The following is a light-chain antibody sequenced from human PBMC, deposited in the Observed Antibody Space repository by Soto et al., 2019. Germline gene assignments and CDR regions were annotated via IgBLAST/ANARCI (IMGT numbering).Light chain of an antibody. Sequence: DIVLTQSPDTLSLSPGESATLSCRASQILSGTYLAWYQQKLGQSPRLLIYAASTRATGVPDRFSGSGSGTDFTHTISRLEPEDFAVYYCQHYVSSPLTFGGGTKVEIK. CDR3: QHYVSSPLT. J-gene: IGKJ4*01. CDR2: AAS. V-gene: IGKV3-20*01. CDR1: QILSGTY.